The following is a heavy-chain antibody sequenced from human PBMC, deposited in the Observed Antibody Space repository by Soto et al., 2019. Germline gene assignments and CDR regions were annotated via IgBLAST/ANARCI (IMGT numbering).Heavy chain of an antibody. CDR2: ISSSSSYT. D-gene: IGHD5-18*01. J-gene: IGHJ4*02. CDR3: AGNVDTAMGDFDY. CDR1: GFTFSDYY. V-gene: IGHV3-11*03. Sequence: PGGSLRLSCAASGFTFSDYYMSWIRQAPGKGLEWVSYISSSSSYTNYADSVKGRFTISRDNAKNSLYLQMNSLRAEDTAVYYCAGNVDTAMGDFDYWGQGTLVTVSS.